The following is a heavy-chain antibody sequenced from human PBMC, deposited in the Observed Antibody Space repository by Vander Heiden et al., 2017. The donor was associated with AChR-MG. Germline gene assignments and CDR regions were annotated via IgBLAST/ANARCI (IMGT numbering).Heavy chain of an antibody. CDR1: GGSFSGYY. J-gene: IGHJ6*03. V-gene: IGHV4-34*01. CDR2: INHSGST. Sequence: QVQLQQWGAGLLKPSETLSLTCAVYGGSFSGYYWSWIRQPPGKGLEWIGEINHSGSTNYNPSLKSRVTISVDTSKNQFSLKLSSVTAADTAVYYCARRSPIAVAGTFDYYYYYYMDVWGKGTTVTVSS. D-gene: IGHD6-19*01. CDR3: ARRSPIAVAGTFDYYYYYYMDV.